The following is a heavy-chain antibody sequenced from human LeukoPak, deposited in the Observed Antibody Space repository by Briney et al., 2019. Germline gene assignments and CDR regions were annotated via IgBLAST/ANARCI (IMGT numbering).Heavy chain of an antibody. J-gene: IGHJ4*02. CDR2: IWYDGSNK. V-gene: IGHV3-33*01. D-gene: IGHD5-18*01. CDR3: ARVRGYSYGHLDY. Sequence: GGSLRLSCAAPGFTFSSYGVHWVRQAPGKGLEWVAVIWYDGSNKYYADSVKGRFTISRDNSKNTLYLQMNSLRAEDTAVYYCARVRGYSYGHLDYWGQGTLVTVSS. CDR1: GFTFSSYG.